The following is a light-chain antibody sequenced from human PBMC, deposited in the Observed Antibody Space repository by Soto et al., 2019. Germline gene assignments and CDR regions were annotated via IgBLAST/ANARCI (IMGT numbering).Light chain of an antibody. Sequence: ETVMTQSPATLSVSPGERATLSCRASQSVGTTLAWYQQKPGQAPRLVIYGASSRATGIPARFSGSGSGTEFTLTISSLQSEDFSVYYCQQYNNLPQTFGQGTKVDIK. CDR1: QSVGTT. J-gene: IGKJ1*01. CDR3: QQYNNLPQT. V-gene: IGKV3-15*01. CDR2: GAS.